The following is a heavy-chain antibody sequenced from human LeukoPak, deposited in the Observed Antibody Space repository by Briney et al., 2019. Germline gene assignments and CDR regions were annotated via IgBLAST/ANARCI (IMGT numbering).Heavy chain of an antibody. D-gene: IGHD4-17*01. CDR3: ASESGTTGEVKFDP. J-gene: IGHJ5*02. Sequence: KPSETLSLTCTVSGGSISSYYWSWIRQPPGKGLEWIGYIYYSGSTNYNPSLKSRVTIPVDTSKNQFSLKLRSVTAGDTAVDFCASESGTTGEVKFDPWGQGTLVTVSS. V-gene: IGHV4-59*12. CDR1: GGSISSYY. CDR2: IYYSGST.